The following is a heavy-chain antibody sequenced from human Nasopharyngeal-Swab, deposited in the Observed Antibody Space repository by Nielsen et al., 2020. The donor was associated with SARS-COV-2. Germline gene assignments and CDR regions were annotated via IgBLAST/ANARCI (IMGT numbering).Heavy chain of an antibody. J-gene: IGHJ4*02. D-gene: IGHD3/OR15-3a*01. CDR3: ARDRSATFNYYNFWTGPDY. CDR1: GYTFTSYG. Sequence: ASVKVSCKASGYTFTSYGISWVRQAPGQGLEWVGWISTHNGNTNYAQKFQVRVTMTRDTSISTVNMQLNRLSSDDTAVYYCARDRSATFNYYNFWTGPDYWGQGTLVTVSS. CDR2: ISTHNGNT. V-gene: IGHV1-18*01.